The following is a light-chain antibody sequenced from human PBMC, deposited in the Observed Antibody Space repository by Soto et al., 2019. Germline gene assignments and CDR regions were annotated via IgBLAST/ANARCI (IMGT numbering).Light chain of an antibody. J-gene: IGKJ4*01. CDR1: QGIGSN. Sequence: IQLTQSPSSLSASGGGRVTITCRARQGIGSNLAWYLQKPGEAPKLRGYGASTLQGGLPSRFSGSASRTLFTLTNASLQPEDFATYFCQQSNRYPLTFGGGTKV. CDR3: QQSNRYPLT. V-gene: IGKV1-9*01. CDR2: GAS.